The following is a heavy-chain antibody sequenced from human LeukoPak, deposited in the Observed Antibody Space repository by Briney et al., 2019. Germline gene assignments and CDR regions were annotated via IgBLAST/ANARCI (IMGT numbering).Heavy chain of an antibody. J-gene: IGHJ3*02. CDR1: GYTFTSYG. CDR3: ARAVGGLYDWDAFDI. Sequence: ASVKVSCKASGYTFTSYGISWVRQAPGQGLEWMGWISAYNGNTNYAQKLQGRVTMTTDTSTSTAYMELRSLRSDDTAVYYCARAVGGLYDWDAFDIWGQGTMVTVSS. V-gene: IGHV1-18*01. D-gene: IGHD3-16*01. CDR2: ISAYNGNT.